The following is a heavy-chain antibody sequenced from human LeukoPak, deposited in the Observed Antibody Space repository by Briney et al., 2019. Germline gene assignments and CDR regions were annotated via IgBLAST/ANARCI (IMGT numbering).Heavy chain of an antibody. CDR1: GGTFSSYT. CDR3: ATVGVGATSDAFDI. CDR2: ITPIFGKT. Sequence: SVKVSCKASGGTFSSYTISWVRQAPGQGLEWMGGITPIFGKTNYAQKFQGRVTMTEDTSTDTAYMELSSLRSEDTAVYYCATVGVGATSDAFDIWGQGTMVTVSS. V-gene: IGHV1-69*06. J-gene: IGHJ3*02. D-gene: IGHD1-26*01.